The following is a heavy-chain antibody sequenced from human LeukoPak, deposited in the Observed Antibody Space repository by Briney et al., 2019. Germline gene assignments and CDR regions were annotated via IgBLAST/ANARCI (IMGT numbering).Heavy chain of an antibody. D-gene: IGHD3-3*01. CDR1: GFTFSGSA. CDR2: IRSKANSYAT. V-gene: IGHV3-73*01. J-gene: IGHJ4*02. CDR3: TRLLRFLEWPHFDY. Sequence: PGGSLRLSCAASGFTFSGSAMHWVRQASGKGLEWAGRIRSKANSYATAYAASVKGRFTISRDDSKNTAYLQMNSLKTEDTAVYYCTRLLRFLEWPHFDYWGQGTLVTVSS.